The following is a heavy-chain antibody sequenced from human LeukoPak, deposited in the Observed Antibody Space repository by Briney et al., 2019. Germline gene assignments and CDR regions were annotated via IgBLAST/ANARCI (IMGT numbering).Heavy chain of an antibody. J-gene: IGHJ4*02. CDR1: GGSISSYY. CDR2: IYHSGST. D-gene: IGHD3-10*01. Sequence: SETLSLTCSVSGGSISSYYWSWIRQPPGKGLEWIGSIYHSGSTYYNPSLKSRVTISVDTSKNQFSLKLSSVTAADTAVYYCARDRLWFGEGFDYWGQGTLVTVSS. CDR3: ARDRLWFGEGFDY. V-gene: IGHV4-38-2*02.